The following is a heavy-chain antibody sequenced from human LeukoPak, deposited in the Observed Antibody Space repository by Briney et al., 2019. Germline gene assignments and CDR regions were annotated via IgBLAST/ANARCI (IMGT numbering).Heavy chain of an antibody. CDR2: IYSGGST. CDR3: ARRAGAYSHPYDY. V-gene: IGHV3-53*01. D-gene: IGHD4/OR15-4a*01. Sequence: GGSLRLSCAASEFTFSSYGMSWVRHAPGKGLEWVSFIYSGGSTHYSDSVKGRFTISRDNSKNTQYLQINSLIADDTAVYYCARRAGAYSHPYDYWGQGTLVTVSS. CDR1: EFTFSSYG. J-gene: IGHJ4*02.